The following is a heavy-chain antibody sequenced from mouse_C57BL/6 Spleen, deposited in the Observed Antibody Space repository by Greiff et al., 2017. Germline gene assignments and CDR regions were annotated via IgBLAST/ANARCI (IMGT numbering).Heavy chain of an antibody. J-gene: IGHJ3*01. D-gene: IGHD2-5*01. CDR2: INPSTGGT. Sequence: VQLQQSGPELVKPGASVKISCKASGYSFTGYYMNWVKQSPEKSLEWIGEINPSTGGTTYNQKFKAKATLTVDKSSSTAYMQLKSLTSEDSAVYYCARVYYSNYGAFAYWGQGTLVTVSA. CDR3: ARVYYSNYGAFAY. CDR1: GYSFTGYY. V-gene: IGHV1-42*01.